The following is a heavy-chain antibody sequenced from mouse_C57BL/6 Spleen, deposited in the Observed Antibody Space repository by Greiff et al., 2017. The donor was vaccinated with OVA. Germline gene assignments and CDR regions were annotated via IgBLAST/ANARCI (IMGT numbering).Heavy chain of an antibody. CDR2: INPSSGYT. J-gene: IGHJ2*01. CDR3: ARDGYHYFDY. V-gene: IGHV1-4*01. Sequence: VQLQQSGAELARPGASVKMSCKASGYTFTSYTMHWVKQRPGQGLEWIGYINPSSGYTKYNQKFKDKATLTADKSSSTAYMQLSSLTSEYSAVYYCARDGYHYFDYWGQGTTLTVSS. CDR1: GYTFTSYT. D-gene: IGHD2-3*01.